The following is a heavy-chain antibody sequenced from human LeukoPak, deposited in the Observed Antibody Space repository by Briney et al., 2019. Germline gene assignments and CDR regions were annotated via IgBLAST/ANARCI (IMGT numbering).Heavy chain of an antibody. Sequence: ASLKASCELSGDTLTELSMHWGRPAPGKRLERMGGFYPEDGAPIYAQQFQGRVTMHEDTSTDTAYLELSLLTSEDPAVYSCATARLSRGDYWGQGTLVTVSS. CDR3: ATARLSRGDY. D-gene: IGHD2/OR15-2a*01. CDR1: GDTLTELS. V-gene: IGHV1-24*01. J-gene: IGHJ4*02. CDR2: FYPEDGAP.